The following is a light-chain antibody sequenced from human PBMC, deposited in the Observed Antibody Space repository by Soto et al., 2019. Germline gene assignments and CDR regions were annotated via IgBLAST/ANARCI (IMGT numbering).Light chain of an antibody. CDR2: KAS. Sequence: DIQMTQSPPTLSGPLGARVTITCRASQTISSWLAWYQQKPGEAPKLLIYKASSLESGVPSRFSGSGSGTEFTLTISSLQPDDFATYYCQQYNSYWTFGQGTKVDIK. CDR3: QQYNSYWT. CDR1: QTISSW. V-gene: IGKV1-5*03. J-gene: IGKJ1*01.